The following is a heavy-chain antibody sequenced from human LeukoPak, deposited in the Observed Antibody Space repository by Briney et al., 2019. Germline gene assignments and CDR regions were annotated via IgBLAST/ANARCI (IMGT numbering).Heavy chain of an antibody. CDR2: INPSGGST. J-gene: IGHJ5*02. CDR3: ARIWGGWYSSSSGAPFDP. Sequence: ASVKVSCKASGYTFTSYYMHWVRQAPGQGLEWMGIINPSGGSTSYAQKFQGRVTMTRDTSTSTVYMELSSLRSEDTAVYYCARIWGGWYSSSSGAPFDPWGQGTLATVSS. D-gene: IGHD6-13*01. V-gene: IGHV1-46*01. CDR1: GYTFTSYY.